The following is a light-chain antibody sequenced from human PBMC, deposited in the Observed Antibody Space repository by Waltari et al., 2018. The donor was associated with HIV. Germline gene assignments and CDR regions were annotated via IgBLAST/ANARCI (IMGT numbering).Light chain of an antibody. J-gene: IGKJ1*01. V-gene: IGKV4-1*01. CDR3: QQYYTTPWA. CDR1: QSVLYNSNSKNY. Sequence: DIVLTQSPDSLAVSLGERATINCKASQSVLYNSNSKNYLSWYQQRPGQPAKLLIYWASTRESGVPDRFSGSASGTDFTLTISGLQAEDVAVYYCQQYYTTPWAFGQGTKVEIK. CDR2: WAS.